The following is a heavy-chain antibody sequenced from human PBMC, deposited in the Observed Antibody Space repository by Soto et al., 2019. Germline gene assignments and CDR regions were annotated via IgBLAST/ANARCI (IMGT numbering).Heavy chain of an antibody. CDR1: GGTFSSYA. J-gene: IGHJ6*02. V-gene: IGHV1-69*12. Sequence: QVQLVQSGAEVKKPGSSVKVSCKASGGTFSSYAISWVRQAPGQGLEWMGGIIPIFGTANYAQKFQGRVTITADESTSTAYMELSSLRSEDTAVYYCARAVLKGILEWLSSDYYYGMDVWGQGTTVTVSS. D-gene: IGHD3-3*01. CDR2: IIPIFGTA. CDR3: ARAVLKGILEWLSSDYYYGMDV.